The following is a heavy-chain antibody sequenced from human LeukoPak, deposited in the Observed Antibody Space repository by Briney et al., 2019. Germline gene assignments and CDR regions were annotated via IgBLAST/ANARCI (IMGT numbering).Heavy chain of an antibody. J-gene: IGHJ3*02. CDR1: GYTFTNYD. V-gene: IGHV1-8*01. CDR2: MNPNSGNT. D-gene: IGHD3-22*01. Sequence: ASVKVSCKASGYTFTNYDINWVRQAAGPGLEWMGWMNPNSGNTGYAQKFQGRVTMTRNTSISTAYMELSSLRSEDTAVYYCARGPLHSSGYCAFDIWGQGTMVTVSS. CDR3: ARGPLHSSGYCAFDI.